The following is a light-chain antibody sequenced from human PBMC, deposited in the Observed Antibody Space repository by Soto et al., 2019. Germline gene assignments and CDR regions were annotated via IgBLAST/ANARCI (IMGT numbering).Light chain of an antibody. CDR3: QHYVDSPFT. CDR2: GAS. Sequence: EIVLTQSPGTLSLSPGERTALSCRASQSISSNFFAWYQQKPGQAPRLLIYGASSRATGVPDRFSGSGSGTDFTLTISRLEPEDFAVYYCQHYVDSPFTFGQRTRLEIK. CDR1: QSISSNF. J-gene: IGKJ5*01. V-gene: IGKV3-20*01.